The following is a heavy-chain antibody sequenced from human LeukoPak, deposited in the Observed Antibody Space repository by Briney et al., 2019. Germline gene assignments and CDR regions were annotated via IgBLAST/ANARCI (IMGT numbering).Heavy chain of an antibody. Sequence: SETLSLTCTVTGGPISSYYWSWIRQPPGKGLEWIGYIYYSGSTNYNPSLKSRLTISVDTPKNQFSLKLSSVTAADTAVYYCARELRGYYFDYCGQGTLVTVSS. D-gene: IGHD3-3*01. CDR1: GGPISSYY. CDR3: ARELRGYYFDY. V-gene: IGHV4-59*12. CDR2: IYYSGST. J-gene: IGHJ4*02.